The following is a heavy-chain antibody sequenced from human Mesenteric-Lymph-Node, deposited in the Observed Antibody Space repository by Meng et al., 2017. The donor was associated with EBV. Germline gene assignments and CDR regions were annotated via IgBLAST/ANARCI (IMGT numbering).Heavy chain of an antibody. Sequence: QVQPSLAEPGLGQPSPALSLAWAISGDSVSTDNGGWNWIKQYPSRGLKWLGRTYYRSKCFNDYAVSVKRRITINPDTYKNQFTLHMNSVTHEDTAVYSCARWEHDSGEVASWSQGNLVTVSS. V-gene: IGHV6-1*02. D-gene: IGHD6-19*01. CDR2: TYYRSKCFN. CDR3: ARWEHDSGEVAS. CDR1: GDSVSTDNGG. J-gene: IGHJ4*02.